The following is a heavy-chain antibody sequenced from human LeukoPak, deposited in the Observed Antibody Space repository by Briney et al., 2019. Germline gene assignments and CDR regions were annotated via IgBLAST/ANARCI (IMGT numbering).Heavy chain of an antibody. J-gene: IGHJ3*02. Sequence: SGGSLEISCKGSGYGFTSYWISWVRQMPGKGLEWMGRIDPSDSYTNYSPSFQGHVTISADKSISTAYLQWSSLKASDTAMYYCARRGYSYGPDAFDIWGQGTMVTVSS. CDR1: GYGFTSYW. V-gene: IGHV5-10-1*01. D-gene: IGHD5-18*01. CDR2: IDPSDSYT. CDR3: ARRGYSYGPDAFDI.